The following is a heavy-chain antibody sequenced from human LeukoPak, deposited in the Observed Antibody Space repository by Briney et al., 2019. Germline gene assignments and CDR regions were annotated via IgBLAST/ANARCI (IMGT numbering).Heavy chain of an antibody. CDR3: ARPSGDILTGYYGL. D-gene: IGHD3-9*01. V-gene: IGHV4-59*12. Sequence: SETLSLTCTVSGASITRYFWNWIRQPPGKELEWIGYISSGGSTNYNPSLKSRVTISVDTSKNQFSLKLRSVTAADTAVYYCARPSGDILTGYYGLWGQGTLVTVSS. J-gene: IGHJ4*02. CDR1: GASITRYF. CDR2: ISSGGST.